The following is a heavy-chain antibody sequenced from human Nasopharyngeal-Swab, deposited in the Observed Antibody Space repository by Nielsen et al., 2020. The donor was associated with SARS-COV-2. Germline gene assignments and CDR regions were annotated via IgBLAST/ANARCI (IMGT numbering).Heavy chain of an antibody. CDR1: GFTFSSYA. Sequence: ESLKISCAASGFTFSSYAMHWVRQPPGKGLEWIGEIYHSGSTNYNPSLKSRVTISVDKSKNQFSLKLSSVTAADTAVYYCASWEVGDFGDYWGQGTLVTVSS. J-gene: IGHJ4*02. CDR2: IYHSGST. CDR3: ASWEVGDFGDY. V-gene: IGHV4/OR15-8*01. D-gene: IGHD3-16*01.